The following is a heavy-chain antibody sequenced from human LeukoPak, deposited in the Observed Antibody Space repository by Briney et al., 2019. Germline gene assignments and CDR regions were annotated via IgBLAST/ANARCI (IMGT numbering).Heavy chain of an antibody. D-gene: IGHD3-22*01. CDR3: ARVRSGSYFDY. Sequence: GGSLKLSCAASGFTFSGYSMNWVRQAPGKGLEWVSYITSGSSTIYYADSVKGRFTISRDNAKSSLYLQMTSLRAEDTAVYYCARVRSGSYFDYWGQGTLVTVS. V-gene: IGHV3-48*04. J-gene: IGHJ4*02. CDR2: ITSGSSTI. CDR1: GFTFSGYS.